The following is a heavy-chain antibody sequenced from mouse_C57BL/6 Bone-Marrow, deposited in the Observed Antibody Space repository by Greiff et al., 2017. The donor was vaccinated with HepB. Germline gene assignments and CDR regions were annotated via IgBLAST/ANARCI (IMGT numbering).Heavy chain of an antibody. CDR2: IDPETGGT. CDR3: TRFDYSNFDY. CDR1: GYTFTDYE. Sequence: VQLVESGAELVRPGASVTLSCKASGYTFTDYEMHWVKQTPVHGLEWIGAIDPETGGTAYNQKFKGKAILTADKSSSTAYMELRSLTSEDSAVYYCTRFDYSNFDYWGQGTTLTVSS. J-gene: IGHJ2*01. D-gene: IGHD2-5*01. V-gene: IGHV1-15*01.